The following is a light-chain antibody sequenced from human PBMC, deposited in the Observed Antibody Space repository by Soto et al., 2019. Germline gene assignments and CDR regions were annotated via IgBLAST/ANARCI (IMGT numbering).Light chain of an antibody. Sequence: DIQVTQSPSSLSASVGDRVTITCRASQSISSHLNWYQQKPGKAPRPLIFAASRLQSGVPSRFRGGGSGTDFTLTITSLEPEDFATYYCQQNDNAPRTFGGGTKVEIK. V-gene: IGKV1-39*01. J-gene: IGKJ4*01. CDR3: QQNDNAPRT. CDR1: QSISSH. CDR2: AAS.